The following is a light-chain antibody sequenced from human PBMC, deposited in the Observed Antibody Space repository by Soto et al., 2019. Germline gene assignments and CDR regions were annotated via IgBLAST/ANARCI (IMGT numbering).Light chain of an antibody. J-gene: IGLJ1*01. V-gene: IGLV2-14*01. CDR3: SSYTNTSTLIV. CDR2: EVS. Sequence: QSALTQPASVSGSPGQSATISCTGTSSDIGSYRSVSWYQQHPGKAPKLLISEVSHRPSGVSNRFSGSKSGNTASLTISGLQPEDEATYYCSSYTNTSTLIVFGTGTKVTVL. CDR1: SSDIGSYRS.